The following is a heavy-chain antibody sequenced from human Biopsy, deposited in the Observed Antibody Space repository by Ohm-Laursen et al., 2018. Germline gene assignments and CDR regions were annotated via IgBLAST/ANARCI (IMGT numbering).Heavy chain of an antibody. CDR2: ISGSGTLI. V-gene: IGHV3-11*01. CDR1: GFTFSDYY. CDR3: ARKIYGDYEVPYSYGMDV. Sequence: SLRLSCAASGFTFSDYYMIWVRQAPGRGLEWVSYISGSGTLIYYRDSVKGRFTISRDSAKNSLYLQMDSLRAEDTAVYYCARKIYGDYEVPYSYGMDVLGLGTTVTGSS. D-gene: IGHD4-17*01. J-gene: IGHJ6*02.